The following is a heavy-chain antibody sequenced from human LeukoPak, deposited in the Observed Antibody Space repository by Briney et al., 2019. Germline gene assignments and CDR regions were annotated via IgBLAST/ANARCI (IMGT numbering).Heavy chain of an antibody. D-gene: IGHD3-10*01. Sequence: SGPTLVKPTQTLTLTCTFSGFSLSSSGVGVNWTRQPPGQALEWLALIYWDDDKRYSPSLSSRLTITKDTSKNQVVLTMTNMDPVDTATYYCAHLAMVREMDYGMDVWGKGTTVTVSS. CDR2: IYWDDDK. CDR1: GFSLSSSGVG. J-gene: IGHJ6*04. CDR3: AHLAMVREMDYGMDV. V-gene: IGHV2-5*02.